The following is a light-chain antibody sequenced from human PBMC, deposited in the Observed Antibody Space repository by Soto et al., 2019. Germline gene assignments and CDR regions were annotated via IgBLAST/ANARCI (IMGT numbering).Light chain of an antibody. CDR2: TNN. V-gene: IGLV1-44*01. Sequence: QPVLTQPPSASETPGQRVTLSCSGSSSNIGSNAVTWYQQLPGTAPKLLIYTNNQRPSGVPNRFSGSKSGTSASLAISGLQSEDEADYYCASWDDSLNGWVFGGGTKVTVL. J-gene: IGLJ3*02. CDR1: SSNIGSNA. CDR3: ASWDDSLNGWV.